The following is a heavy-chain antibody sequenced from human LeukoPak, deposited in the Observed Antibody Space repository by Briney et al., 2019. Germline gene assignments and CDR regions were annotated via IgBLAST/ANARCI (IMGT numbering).Heavy chain of an antibody. J-gene: IGHJ4*02. D-gene: IGHD4-17*01. CDR2: INTSGGST. CDR3: ARDSADYGDYDY. CDR1: GYTFTTYF. V-gene: IGHV1-46*01. Sequence: ASVKVSCKASGYTFTTYFMHWVRQPPGQGLDWMGIINTSGGSTSYAQKFQGRVTMTRDTSTSTVYMELSSLRSEDTAVYYCARDSADYGDYDYWGQGTLVTVSS.